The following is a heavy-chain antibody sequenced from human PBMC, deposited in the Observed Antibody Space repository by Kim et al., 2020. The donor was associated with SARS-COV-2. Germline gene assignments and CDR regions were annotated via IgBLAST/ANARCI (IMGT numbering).Heavy chain of an antibody. Sequence: TDSARGRFTVSRDNAKNSLSLQMRSLREDDTALYYCARVPEWELLSGAFDIWGQGTMVTVSS. J-gene: IGHJ3*02. CDR3: ARVPEWELLSGAFDI. D-gene: IGHD1-26*01. V-gene: IGHV3-48*02.